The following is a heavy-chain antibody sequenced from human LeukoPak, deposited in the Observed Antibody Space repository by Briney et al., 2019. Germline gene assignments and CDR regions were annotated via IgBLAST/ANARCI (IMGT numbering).Heavy chain of an antibody. CDR3: AREYYYDSSGYYFYY. J-gene: IGHJ4*02. D-gene: IGHD3-22*01. V-gene: IGHV4-30-4*08. Sequence: SETLSLTCTVSGGSISSYYWSWIRQPPGKGLEWIGYIYYSGSTYYNPSLKSRVTISVDTSKNQFSLKLSSVTAADTAVYYCAREYYYDSSGYYFYYWGQGTLVTVSS. CDR1: GGSISSYY. CDR2: IYYSGST.